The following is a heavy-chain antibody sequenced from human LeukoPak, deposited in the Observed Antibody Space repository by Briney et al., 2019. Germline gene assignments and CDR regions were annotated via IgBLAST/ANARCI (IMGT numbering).Heavy chain of an antibody. CDR3: ARGGYYDSSGYYPPFEFDY. Sequence: GASVKVSCKASGGTFSSYAISWVRQAPGQGPEWMGGIIPIFGTANYAQKFQGRVTITADESTSTAYMELSSLRSEDTAVYYCARGGYYDSSGYYPPFEFDYWGQGTLVTVSS. J-gene: IGHJ4*02. D-gene: IGHD3-22*01. CDR2: IIPIFGTA. V-gene: IGHV1-69*13. CDR1: GGTFSSYA.